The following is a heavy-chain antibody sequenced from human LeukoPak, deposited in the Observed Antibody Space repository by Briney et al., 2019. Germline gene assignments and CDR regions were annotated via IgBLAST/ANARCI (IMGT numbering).Heavy chain of an antibody. Sequence: ASVKVSCTASVYTFTGYYMHWVRQAPGQGLEWMGWINPNSGGTNYAQKFQGRVTMTRDTSISTAYMELSRLRSDDTAVYYCATKGGYSSHFDYWGQGTLVTVSS. V-gene: IGHV1-2*02. J-gene: IGHJ4*02. CDR3: ATKGGYSSHFDY. CDR1: VYTFTGYY. D-gene: IGHD3-22*01. CDR2: INPNSGGT.